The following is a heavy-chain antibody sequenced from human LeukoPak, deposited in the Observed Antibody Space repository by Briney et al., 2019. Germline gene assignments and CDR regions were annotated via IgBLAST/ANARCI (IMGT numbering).Heavy chain of an antibody. J-gene: IGHJ3*02. Sequence: GGSLRLSCTASGFSSSAHAMSWFRQAPGKGPEWVGFIRTNGYGGTTGYAASVKGRFTISRDDSYSIAYLHMDSLKTEDTAVYYCSRNSGTLPGYAFYIWGQGTMVTVSS. V-gene: IGHV3-49*03. CDR3: SRNSGTLPGYAFYI. D-gene: IGHD5-12*01. CDR1: GFSSSAHA. CDR2: IRTNGYGGTT.